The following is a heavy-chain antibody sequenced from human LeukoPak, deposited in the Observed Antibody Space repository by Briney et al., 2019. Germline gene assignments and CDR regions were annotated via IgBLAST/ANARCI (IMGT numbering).Heavy chain of an antibody. CDR1: GYSFTSYW. Sequence: ESLKISCKGSGYSFTSYWIGWVRQMPGKGLKWMGIIYPGDSNTRYSPSFQGQVTISADNSISTAYLQWSSLKASYTAMYYCARAYTTYYYDSSGYNDDAFDIWGQGTMVTVSS. CDR2: IYPGDSNT. CDR3: ARAYTTYYYDSSGYNDDAFDI. V-gene: IGHV5-51*01. D-gene: IGHD3-22*01. J-gene: IGHJ3*02.